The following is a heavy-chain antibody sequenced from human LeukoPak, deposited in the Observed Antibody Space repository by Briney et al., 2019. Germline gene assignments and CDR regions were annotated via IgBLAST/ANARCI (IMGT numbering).Heavy chain of an antibody. CDR1: GYSFTSYW. J-gene: IGHJ4*02. D-gene: IGHD3-3*01. V-gene: IGHV5-51*01. Sequence: GESLKISCKGSGYSFTSYWIGWVRQMPGKGLEWMGIIYPDDSDTTYSPSFQGQVTSSADKSISTAYLQWSSLKASDTAMYYCARAPLLEWPPGCFDYWGQGTLVTVSS. CDR3: ARAPLLEWPPGCFDY. CDR2: IYPDDSDT.